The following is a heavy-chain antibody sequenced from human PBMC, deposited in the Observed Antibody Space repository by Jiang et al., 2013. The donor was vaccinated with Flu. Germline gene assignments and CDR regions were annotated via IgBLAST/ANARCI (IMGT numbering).Heavy chain of an antibody. D-gene: IGHD3-3*01. V-gene: IGHV3-30-3*01. CDR2: ISYDGSNK. Sequence: AVISYDGSNKYYADSVKGRFTISRDNSKNTLYLQMNSLRAEDTAVYYCARDKSAYYDFWSGYYTIWGQGTLVTVSS. J-gene: IGHJ4*02. CDR3: ARDKSAYYDFWSGYYTI.